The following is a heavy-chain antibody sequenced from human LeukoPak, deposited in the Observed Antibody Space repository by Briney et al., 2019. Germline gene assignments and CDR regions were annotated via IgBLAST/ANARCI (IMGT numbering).Heavy chain of an antibody. J-gene: IGHJ4*02. V-gene: IGHV3-49*04. CDR1: GFTFDDYA. CDR2: IRSKAYGGTT. Sequence: PGGSLRLSCTASGFTFDDYAMNWVRQAPGKGLEWVGFIRSKAYGGTTEYAASVKGRFTISRDDSKNIAYLQMNSLKNEDTAVYYCTRTTYYYTSGSYFGFDYWGQGTLVTVSS. D-gene: IGHD3-10*01. CDR3: TRTTYYYTSGSYFGFDY.